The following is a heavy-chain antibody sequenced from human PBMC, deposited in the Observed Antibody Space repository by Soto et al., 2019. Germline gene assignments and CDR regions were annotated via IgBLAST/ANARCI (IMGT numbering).Heavy chain of an antibody. D-gene: IGHD6-6*01. V-gene: IGHV1-69*01. Sequence: QVQLVQSGAEVKKPGSSVKVSCKASGGTFSSYAISWVRQAPGQGLEWMGGIIPIFGTANYAQKFQGRVTITADESTSTAYMELSSLRSEDTAVYYCARLKRIAAQLKAGYYFDYLGQGTLVTVSS. J-gene: IGHJ4*02. CDR1: GGTFSSYA. CDR2: IIPIFGTA. CDR3: ARLKRIAAQLKAGYYFDY.